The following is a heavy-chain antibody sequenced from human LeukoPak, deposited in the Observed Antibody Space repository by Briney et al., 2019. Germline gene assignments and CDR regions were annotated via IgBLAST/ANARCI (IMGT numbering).Heavy chain of an antibody. CDR3: ARETLYDFWSGYYGESYYYYGMDV. CDR1: GFTFSSYR. CDR2: ISSSSSYI. D-gene: IGHD3-3*01. J-gene: IGHJ6*02. Sequence: GGSLRLSCAASGFTFSSYRMNWVRQAPGKGLEWVSSISSSSSYIYYADSVKGRFTISRDNAKNSLYLQMNSLRAEDTAVYYCARETLYDFWSGYYGESYYYYGMDVWGQGTTVTVSS. V-gene: IGHV3-21*01.